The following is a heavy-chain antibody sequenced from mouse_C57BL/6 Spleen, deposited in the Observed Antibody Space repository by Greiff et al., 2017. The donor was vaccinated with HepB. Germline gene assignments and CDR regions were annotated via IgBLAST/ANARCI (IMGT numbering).Heavy chain of an antibody. D-gene: IGHD6-1*01. J-gene: IGHJ1*03. CDR3: ARKPLLWYFDV. V-gene: IGHV1-26*01. Sequence: EVQLQQSGPELVKPGASVKISCKASGYTFTDYYMNWVKQSHGKSLEWIGDINPNNGGTSYNQKFKGKATLTVDKSSSTAYMVLHSLTSEDSAVYYCARKPLLWYFDVWGTGTTVTVSS. CDR2: INPNNGGT. CDR1: GYTFTDYY.